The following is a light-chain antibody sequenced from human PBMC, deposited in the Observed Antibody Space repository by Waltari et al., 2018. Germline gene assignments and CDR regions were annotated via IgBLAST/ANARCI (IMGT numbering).Light chain of an antibody. Sequence: DVVMTQSPLSLSVTLGQAASISCKSSQSLVHSDGNTHLNWFQQRPGQSPRRLIYRVSNRDSGVPDRFSGSGLGTDFTLKINKVEAEDVGIYYCMQGTHWPYTFGQGTKLDIK. V-gene: IGKV2-30*02. CDR3: MQGTHWPYT. CDR1: QSLVHSDGNTH. J-gene: IGKJ2*01. CDR2: RVS.